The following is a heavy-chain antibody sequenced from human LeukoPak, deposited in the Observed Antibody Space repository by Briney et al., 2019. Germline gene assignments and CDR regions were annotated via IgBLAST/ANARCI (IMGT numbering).Heavy chain of an antibody. V-gene: IGHV3-21*05. CDR3: ASRDYYDSSGYSDAFDI. CDR2: ISSSSSYI. D-gene: IGHD3-22*01. J-gene: IGHJ3*02. Sequence: PGGSLRLSCAASGFTFSSYEMNWVRQAPGKGLEWVSYISSSSSYIYYADSVKGRFTISRDNSKNTLYLQMNSLRAEDTAVYYCASRDYYDSSGYSDAFDIWGQGTMVTVSS. CDR1: GFTFSSYE.